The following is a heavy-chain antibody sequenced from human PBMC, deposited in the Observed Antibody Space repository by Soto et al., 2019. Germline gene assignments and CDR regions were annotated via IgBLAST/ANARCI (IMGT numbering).Heavy chain of an antibody. D-gene: IGHD6-13*01. V-gene: IGHV6-1*01. CDR3: ARASVDAAAGGFDY. CDR1: GDSVSSNSAA. Sequence: PSQTLSRTCSISGDSVSSNSAAWNWIRQSPSRGLEWLGRTYYRSKWYNDYAVSLKSRITINPDTSKNQFSLQLNSVTPDDTAVYHCARASVDAAAGGFDYWAQGTLVTVSS. CDR2: TYYRSKWYN. J-gene: IGHJ4*02.